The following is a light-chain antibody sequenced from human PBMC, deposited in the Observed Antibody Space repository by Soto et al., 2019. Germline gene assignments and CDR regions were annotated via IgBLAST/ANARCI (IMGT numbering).Light chain of an antibody. Sequence: EIVLTQSPGTLSLSPGERATLSCRASQSVSSSYLAWYQQKPGQAPRLLIYGASSRATGIPDRFSGSGSGTDFTLTISRLEPEDFAVYYCQQYGRSWTFGQGTKVEI. CDR2: GAS. J-gene: IGKJ1*01. CDR1: QSVSSSY. V-gene: IGKV3-20*01. CDR3: QQYGRSWT.